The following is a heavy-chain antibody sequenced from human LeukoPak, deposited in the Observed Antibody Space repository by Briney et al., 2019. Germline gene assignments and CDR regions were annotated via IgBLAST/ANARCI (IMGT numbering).Heavy chain of an antibody. Sequence: GGSLRLSCAASGFTFSSYGMHWVRQAPGKGLEWVSSISSSSSYIYYADSVKGRFTISRDNAKNSLYLQMNSLRAEDTAVYYCARDKGEWELLLNYWGQGTLVTVSS. V-gene: IGHV3-21*01. CDR1: GFTFSSYG. CDR3: ARDKGEWELLLNY. J-gene: IGHJ4*02. D-gene: IGHD1-26*01. CDR2: ISSSSSYI.